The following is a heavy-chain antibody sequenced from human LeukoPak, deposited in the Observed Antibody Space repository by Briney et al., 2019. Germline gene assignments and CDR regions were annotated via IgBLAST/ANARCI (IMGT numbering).Heavy chain of an antibody. CDR1: GFTFSSYW. CDR3: ARAWPLTPNPDY. CDR2: INSDGSST. J-gene: IGHJ4*02. V-gene: IGHV3-74*01. Sequence: PGGSLRLSCAASGFTFSSYWMHWVRQAPGKGLVWVSRINSDGSSTSYADSVKGRFTISRDNAKNTLYLQMNSLRAEDTAVYYCARAWPLTPNPDYWGQGTLVTVSS.